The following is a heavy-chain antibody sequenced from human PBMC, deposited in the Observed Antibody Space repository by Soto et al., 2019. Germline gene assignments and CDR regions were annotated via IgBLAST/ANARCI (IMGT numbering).Heavy chain of an antibody. Sequence: EVQLVESGGGLVKPGGSLRLSCAASGFTFSSYSMNWVRQAPGKGLEWVSSISSSSSYIYYADSVKGRFTISRDNAKNSWCLKREGRRAETRGVYNGARGGGGGYFHPGRKGPLFTFSS. D-gene: IGHD1-26*01. CDR1: GFTFSSYS. V-gene: IGHV3-21*01. J-gene: IGHJ5*02. CDR3: ARGGGGGYFHP. CDR2: ISSSSSYI.